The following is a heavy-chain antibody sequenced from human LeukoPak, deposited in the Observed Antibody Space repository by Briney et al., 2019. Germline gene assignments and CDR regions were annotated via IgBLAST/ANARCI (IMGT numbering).Heavy chain of an antibody. Sequence: GGSLRLSCVASGFAFGSYSMNWFRQASGKGLEWVSTMSGGTTYIKYADSVKGRFTISRDNAKSSLYLQMNSLRAEDTAVYYCARRYCNATACEGLDYWGQGTLVTVSS. CDR1: GFAFGSYS. CDR2: MSGGTTYI. V-gene: IGHV3-21*01. D-gene: IGHD2/OR15-2a*01. J-gene: IGHJ4*02. CDR3: ARRYCNATACEGLDY.